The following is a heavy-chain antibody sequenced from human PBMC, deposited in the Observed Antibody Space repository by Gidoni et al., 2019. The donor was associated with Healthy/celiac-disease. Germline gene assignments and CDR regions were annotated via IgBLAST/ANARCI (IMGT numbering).Heavy chain of an antibody. J-gene: IGHJ4*02. CDR2: ISGSGGST. CDR1: GFTFSSYA. D-gene: IGHD3-9*01. V-gene: IGHV3-23*01. CDR3: AKEPPEKYIPARFEDY. Sequence: EVQLLESGGGLVQPGGSLRLSCAASGFTFSSYAMRWVRQAPGKGLEGVSAISGSGGSTYYADSVKGRFTISRDNSKNTLYLQMNSLRAEDTAVYYCAKEPPEKYIPARFEDYWGQGTLVTVSS.